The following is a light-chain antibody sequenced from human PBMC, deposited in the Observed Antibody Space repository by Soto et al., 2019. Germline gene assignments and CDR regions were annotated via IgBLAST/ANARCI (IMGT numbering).Light chain of an antibody. Sequence: EIVLTQSPGRLSLSPGERATLSCRASQSVSSSYLAWYQQKPGQAPRLLIYGASSRATGIPDRFSGSGSGTDFTLTISRLEPEDFAVYYCQQYGSRALTFGGGTKVDIK. V-gene: IGKV3-20*01. CDR1: QSVSSSY. CDR2: GAS. CDR3: QQYGSRALT. J-gene: IGKJ4*01.